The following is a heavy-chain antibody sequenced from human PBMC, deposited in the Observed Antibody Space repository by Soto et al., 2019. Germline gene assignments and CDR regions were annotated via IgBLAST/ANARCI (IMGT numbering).Heavy chain of an antibody. CDR3: ARLFCSTDTCDSWFDP. Sequence: PGESLKISCRGFGYTFTTFWISWVRQMPGKGLEWMGRIDPRDSQTNYSPSFQGHVTISVDKSISTAYLQWDSLKASDTAMYYCARLFCSTDTCDSWFDPWGQGTLVTVSS. D-gene: IGHD1-26*01. V-gene: IGHV5-10-1*01. J-gene: IGHJ5*02. CDR2: IDPRDSQT. CDR1: GYTFTTFW.